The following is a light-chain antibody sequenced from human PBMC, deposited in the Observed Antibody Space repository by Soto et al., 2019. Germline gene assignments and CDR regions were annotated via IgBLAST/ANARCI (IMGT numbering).Light chain of an antibody. CDR3: QQSYIMSWT. CDR1: QSLLHRDGKTY. J-gene: IGKJ1*01. CDR2: EVS. Sequence: VMTQTPLSLSVTPGQPASMSCKSSQSLLHRDGKTYLYWYLQKPGQPPQLLIYEVSNRFSGVPDRFSASGSGTDFTLTISSLLPEDSATYYCQQSYIMSWTFGQGTKVEIK. V-gene: IGKV2D-29*01.